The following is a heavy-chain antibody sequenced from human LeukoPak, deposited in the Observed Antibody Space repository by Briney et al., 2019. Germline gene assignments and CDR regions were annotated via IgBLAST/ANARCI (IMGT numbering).Heavy chain of an antibody. D-gene: IGHD3-10*01. CDR3: ARGGSTMVRGVTRYNWFDP. CDR1: GGSISSGGYY. CDR2: IYYSGST. Sequence: PSETLSLTCTVSGGSISSGGYYWSWIRQHPGKGLEWIGYIYYSGSTYYNPSLKSRVTISVDTSKNQFSLKLSSVTAADTAVYYCARGGSTMVRGVTRYNWFDPWGQGTLVTVSS. V-gene: IGHV4-31*03. J-gene: IGHJ5*02.